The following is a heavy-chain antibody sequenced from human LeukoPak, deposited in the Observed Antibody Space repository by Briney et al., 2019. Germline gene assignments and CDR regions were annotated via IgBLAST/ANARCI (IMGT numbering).Heavy chain of an antibody. Sequence: GGSLRLSCAASGFTFSSYEMNWVRQAPGKGLEWVSYISSSGSTIYYADSVKGRLTISRDNAKNSLYLQMNSLRAEDTALYYCAKGIAAAGPDYWGQGTLVTVSS. D-gene: IGHD6-13*01. CDR1: GFTFSSYE. CDR3: AKGIAAAGPDY. V-gene: IGHV3-48*03. J-gene: IGHJ4*02. CDR2: ISSSGSTI.